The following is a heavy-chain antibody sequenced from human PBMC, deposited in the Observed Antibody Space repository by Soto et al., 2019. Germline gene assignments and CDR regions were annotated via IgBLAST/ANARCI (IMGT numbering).Heavy chain of an antibody. CDR2: ISSSGSTI. J-gene: IGHJ4*02. V-gene: IGHV3-11*01. D-gene: IGHD5-18*01. Sequence: PGGSLRLSCVASGFTFSAYFMSWIHQAPGKGLEWVSYISSSGSTISYADSVKGRFTISRDNAKNLQYLQMNSLRAEDTAVYYCARGNLQRVGYLDLWGQGTQVTVSS. CDR1: GFTFSAYF. CDR3: ARGNLQRVGYLDL.